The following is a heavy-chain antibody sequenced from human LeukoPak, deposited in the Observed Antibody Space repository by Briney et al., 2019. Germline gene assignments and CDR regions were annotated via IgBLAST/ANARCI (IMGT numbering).Heavy chain of an antibody. D-gene: IGHD5-12*01. V-gene: IGHV1-69*04. CDR1: GGTFSSYA. CDR3: ARWRDGYKFFDY. CDR2: IIPILGIA. J-gene: IGHJ4*02. Sequence: ASVKVSCKASGGTFSSYAISWVRQAPGQGLERMGRIIPILGIANYAQKFQGRVTITADKSTSTAYMELSSLRSEDTAVYYCARWRDGYKFFDYWGQGTLVTVSS.